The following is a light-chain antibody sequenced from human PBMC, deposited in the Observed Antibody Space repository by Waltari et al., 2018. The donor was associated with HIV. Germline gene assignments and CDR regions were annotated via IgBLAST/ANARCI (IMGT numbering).Light chain of an antibody. CDR1: NSNIGSNT. V-gene: IGLV1-44*01. CDR2: SDD. Sequence: QSVLTQPPSASGTPGQRVTISCSGSNSNIGSNTVSWYQQIPGTAPKLLIYSDDQRPSGGPDRFSGSKSGTSASLAMSGLQSEDEADYYCAVWDDGLNGPEFGGGTKLTVL. CDR3: AVWDDGLNGPE. J-gene: IGLJ3*02.